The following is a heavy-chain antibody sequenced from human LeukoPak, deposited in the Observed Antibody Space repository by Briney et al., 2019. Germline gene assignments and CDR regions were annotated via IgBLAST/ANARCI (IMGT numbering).Heavy chain of an antibody. CDR3: ARGTYYYDSSGYYLGAFDI. Sequence: GGSPRLSCAASGFTFSSYSMNWGREAPGKGLEWVSCIRNISSYIYYADTVKGRFTISRDNAKNSLYLQMNSPGAEDTAVYYSARGTYYYDSSGYYLGAFDIWGQGTMVTVSS. V-gene: IGHV3-21*01. J-gene: IGHJ3*02. D-gene: IGHD3-22*01. CDR1: GFTFSSYS. CDR2: IRNISSYI.